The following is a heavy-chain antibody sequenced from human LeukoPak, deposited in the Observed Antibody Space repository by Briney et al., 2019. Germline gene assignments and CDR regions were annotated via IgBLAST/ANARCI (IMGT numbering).Heavy chain of an antibody. CDR3: ARVRSAFDI. J-gene: IGHJ3*02. V-gene: IGHV4-34*01. Sequence: SETLSLTCAVYGGSLSGYYWNWIRQPPGKGLDWIGEINHSGSTNYNPSLKSRVTISVVTSKNQFSLKLSSVTAADTAVYYCARVRSAFDIWGQGTMVTVSS. CDR1: GGSLSGYY. CDR2: INHSGST. D-gene: IGHD3-3*01.